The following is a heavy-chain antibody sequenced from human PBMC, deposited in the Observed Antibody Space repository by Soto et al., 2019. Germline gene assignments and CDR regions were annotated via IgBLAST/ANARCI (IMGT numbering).Heavy chain of an antibody. D-gene: IGHD4-17*01. CDR2: ISAYNGNT. CDR1: GYTFTSYG. V-gene: IGHV1-18*01. Sequence: ASVKVSCKASGYTFTSYGISWVRQAPGQGLEWMGWISAYNGNTNYAQKLQGRVTMTTDTSTSTAYMELRSLRSDDTAVYYCARDLSNPYGDYYTAFDYWGQGTLVTVSS. CDR3: ARDLSNPYGDYYTAFDY. J-gene: IGHJ4*02.